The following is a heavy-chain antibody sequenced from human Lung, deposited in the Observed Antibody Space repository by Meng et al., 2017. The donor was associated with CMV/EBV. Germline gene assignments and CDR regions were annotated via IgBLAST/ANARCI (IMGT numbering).Heavy chain of an antibody. V-gene: IGHV3-21*01. D-gene: IGHD6-6*01. J-gene: IGHJ6*02. Sequence: EXXKIPCAASGFTFCSYSMNWVRQAPGEGLEWVSSISSSSSYIYYADSVKGRFTISRDNAKNSLYLQMNSLRAEDTAVYYCARDSSSSYYYYGMDVWGQGTXVTVSS. CDR1: GFTFCSYS. CDR3: ARDSSSSYYYYGMDV. CDR2: ISSSSSYI.